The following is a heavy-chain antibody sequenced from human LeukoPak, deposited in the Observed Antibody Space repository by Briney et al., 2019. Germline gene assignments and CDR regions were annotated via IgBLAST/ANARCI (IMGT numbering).Heavy chain of an antibody. D-gene: IGHD6-13*01. CDR1: GFTFSTYS. CDR3: ARIAAPGINWFDP. V-gene: IGHV3-21*01. J-gene: IGHJ5*02. Sequence: GGSLRLSCAASGFTFSTYSMNWVRQAPGKGLEWVSSIGSSTRYIYYADSVKGRFTISRDNAKNSLYLQTNSLRAEDTAVYYCARIAAPGINWFDPWGQGTLVTVSS. CDR2: IGSSTRYI.